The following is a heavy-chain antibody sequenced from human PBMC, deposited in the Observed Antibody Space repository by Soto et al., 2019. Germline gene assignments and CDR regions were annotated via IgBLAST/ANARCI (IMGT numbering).Heavy chain of an antibody. J-gene: IGHJ4*02. V-gene: IGHV3-30*18. Sequence: QVQLVESGGGVVQPGRSLRLSCAASGFTFSNYGMHWVRQAPGKGLEWVIVISYDGNVSYYADSVKGRLTISRDNSKNTLYLQMNSLRTEDTAMYYCAKEGPITNWYFDYWGKGTLVTVSS. CDR3: AKEGPITNWYFDY. CDR1: GFTFSNYG. D-gene: IGHD1-1*01. CDR2: ISYDGNVS.